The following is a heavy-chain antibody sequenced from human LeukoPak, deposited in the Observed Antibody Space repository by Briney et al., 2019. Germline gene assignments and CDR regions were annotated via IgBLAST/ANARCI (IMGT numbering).Heavy chain of an antibody. V-gene: IGHV4-39*07. CDR1: GGSISSSSYY. CDR3: ARGATYPPFIVVVPAAKPSGPFDI. J-gene: IGHJ3*02. CDR2: IYYSGST. D-gene: IGHD2-2*01. Sequence: SETLSLTCTVSGGSISSSSYYWGWIRQPPGKGLEWIGSIYYSGSTYYNPSLKSRVTISVDTSKNQFSLKLSSVTAADTAVYYCARGATYPPFIVVVPAAKPSGPFDIWGQGTMVTVSS.